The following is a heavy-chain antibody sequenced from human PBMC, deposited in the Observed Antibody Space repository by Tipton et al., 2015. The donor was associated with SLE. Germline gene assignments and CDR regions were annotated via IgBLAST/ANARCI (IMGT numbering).Heavy chain of an antibody. CDR3: ARVSRGYSGYEWAGFFDY. CDR2: IYYSGST. V-gene: IGHV4-31*03. CDR1: GGSISSGGYY. J-gene: IGHJ4*02. Sequence: TLSLTCTVSGGSISSGGYYWSWIRQHPGKGLEWIGYIYYSGSTYYNPSLKSRVTISVDMSKNQFSVKLTSVTAADTAVYHCARVSRGYSGYEWAGFFDYWGQGALVTVSS. D-gene: IGHD5-12*01.